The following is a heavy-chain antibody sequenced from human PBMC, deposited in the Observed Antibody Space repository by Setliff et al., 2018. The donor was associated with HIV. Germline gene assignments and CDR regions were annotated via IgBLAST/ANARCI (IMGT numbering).Heavy chain of an antibody. V-gene: IGHV4-4*02. J-gene: IGHJ4*02. D-gene: IGHD2-8*02. Sequence: SETLSLTCAVSGDFVSRNCWSWVRQSLEKGLEWIGETCNGVAINLNPFLRGRVIMSVDRPRNQFSLQVASVTAADTAVYHCAQNYGWSMGYWGQGVLVTVSS. CDR1: GDFVSRNC. CDR3: AQNYGWSMGY. CDR2: TCNGVAI.